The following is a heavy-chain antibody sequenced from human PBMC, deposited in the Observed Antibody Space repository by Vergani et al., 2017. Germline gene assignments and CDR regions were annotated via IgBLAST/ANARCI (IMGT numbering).Heavy chain of an antibody. D-gene: IGHD2-21*01. CDR1: GFTVSSNY. CDR2: IYSGGST. J-gene: IGHJ6*04. Sequence: EVQLVESGGGLVQPGGSLRLSCAASGFTVSSNYMSWVRQAPGKGLEWVSVIYSGGSTYYADSVKGRFTISRDNSKNTLYLQMNSLRAEDTAVYYCARDLASYWGGDCHSPDVWGKGTTVTVSS. V-gene: IGHV3-66*01. CDR3: ARDLASYWGGDCHSPDV.